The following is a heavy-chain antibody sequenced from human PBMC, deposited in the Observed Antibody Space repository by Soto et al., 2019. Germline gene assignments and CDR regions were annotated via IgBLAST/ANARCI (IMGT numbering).Heavy chain of an antibody. CDR2: IYPGDSDT. V-gene: IGHV5-51*01. J-gene: IGHJ4*01. Sequence: LWESLKISCKASGYSFLDFRIGWVRQKPGKGLEWMGIIYPGDSDTRYSPSFQGQVTISVDTSISTAYLQWSSLKASDTAMYYCAKHRRYYSTGGPYYPEDWGHGTPVTVSS. D-gene: IGHD2-8*02. CDR3: AKHRRYYSTGGPYYPED. CDR1: GYSFLDFR.